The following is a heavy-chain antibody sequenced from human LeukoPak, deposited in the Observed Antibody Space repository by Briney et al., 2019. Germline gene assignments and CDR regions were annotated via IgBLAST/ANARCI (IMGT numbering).Heavy chain of an antibody. Sequence: RASVKVSCKASGYTFTGYYMHWVRQAPGQGLEWMGRINPNSGGTNYAQKFQGRVTMTRDTSISTAYMELSRLRSDDTAVYYWARDRSTYYYMDVWGKGTTVTVSS. CDR2: INPNSGGT. CDR3: ARDRSTYYYMDV. J-gene: IGHJ6*03. CDR1: GYTFTGYY. V-gene: IGHV1-2*06.